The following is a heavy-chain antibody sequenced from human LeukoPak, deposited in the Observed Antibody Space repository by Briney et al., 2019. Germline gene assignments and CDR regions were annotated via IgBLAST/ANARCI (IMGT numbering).Heavy chain of an antibody. Sequence: SETLSLTCAAYGGSFSGYYWGWIRQPPGKGLEWIGSIYYSGSTYYNPSLKSRVTISVDTSKNQFSLKLSSVTAADTAVYYCARDLGYCTGGVCYRELDYWGQGTLVTVSS. V-gene: IGHV4-34*01. J-gene: IGHJ4*02. CDR3: ARDLGYCTGGVCYRELDY. CDR1: GGSFSGYY. CDR2: IYYSGST. D-gene: IGHD2-8*02.